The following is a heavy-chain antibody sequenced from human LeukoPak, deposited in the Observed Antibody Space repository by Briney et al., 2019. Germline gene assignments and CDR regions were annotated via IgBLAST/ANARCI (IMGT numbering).Heavy chain of an antibody. V-gene: IGHV1-2*02. D-gene: IGHD5-24*01. J-gene: IGHJ4*02. Sequence: ASVKVSCKASGYTFASHYMHWVRQAPGQGLEWMGVINPSGGSPTYAQKFQDRVTMTRDTSISTAYMELSRLRSDDTAVYYCARDGGDGYNPDRPTDWGQGTLVTVSS. CDR1: GYTFASHY. CDR2: INPSGGSP. CDR3: ARDGGDGYNPDRPTD.